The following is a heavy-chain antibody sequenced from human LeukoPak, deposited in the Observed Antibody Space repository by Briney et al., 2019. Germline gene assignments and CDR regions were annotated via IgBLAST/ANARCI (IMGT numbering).Heavy chain of an antibody. CDR1: GYTFTSYY. CDR3: ARGHFWSGYLYYFDY. J-gene: IGHJ4*02. D-gene: IGHD3-3*02. Sequence: ASVKVSCKASGYTFTSYYMHWVRQAPGQGLEWMGIINPSGGSTSYAQKFQGRVTMTRDTSTSTVYMELSSLRSEDTAVYYCARGHFWSGYLYYFDYWGQGTLVTVPS. V-gene: IGHV1-46*01. CDR2: INPSGGST.